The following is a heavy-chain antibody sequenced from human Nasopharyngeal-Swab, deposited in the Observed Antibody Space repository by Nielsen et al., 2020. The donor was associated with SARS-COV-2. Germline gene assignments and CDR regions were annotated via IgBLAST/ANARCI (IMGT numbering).Heavy chain of an antibody. J-gene: IGHJ4*02. V-gene: IGHV3-23*01. Sequence: GGSLRLSCAASGFTFSSYAMSWVRQAPGKGLEWVSAISGSGGSTYYADSVKGRFTISRDNSKNTLYLQMNSLRAEDTAVYYCAEDRGNGPSFDYWGQGTLVTVSS. D-gene: IGHD1-1*01. CDR2: ISGSGGST. CDR1: GFTFSSYA. CDR3: AEDRGNGPSFDY.